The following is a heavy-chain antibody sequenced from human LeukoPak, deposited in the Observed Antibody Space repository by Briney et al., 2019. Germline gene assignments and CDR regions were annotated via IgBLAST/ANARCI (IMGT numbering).Heavy chain of an antibody. CDR2: MSPNSGDT. CDR3: ARGPPNWGFDF. V-gene: IGHV1-8*02. J-gene: IGHJ4*02. D-gene: IGHD7-27*01. Sequence: ASVKVSCKASGYIFTDFYMHWVRQAPGQGLEWMGWMSPNSGDTGYAQKFQGRVTMTRDTSISTAYMELTSLRSEDTAIYYCARGPPNWGFDFWGQGALVTVSS. CDR1: GYIFTDFY.